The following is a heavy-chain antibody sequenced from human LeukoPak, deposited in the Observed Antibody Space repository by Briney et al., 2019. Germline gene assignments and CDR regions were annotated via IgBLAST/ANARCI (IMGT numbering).Heavy chain of an antibody. D-gene: IGHD3-16*02. J-gene: IGHJ4*02. CDR1: VFTFSSYE. CDR2: ISSSGSTI. CDR3: AITKAYDYVWGSYRPFDY. V-gene: IGHV3-48*03. Sequence: PGGSLRHSRAASVFTFSSYEMNTVRQAPGKGLGWVSYISSSGSTIYYADSVKGRFTISRDKAKNSLYLQMNSLRAEDTAVYYCAITKAYDYVWGSYRPFDYWGQGTLVTVSS.